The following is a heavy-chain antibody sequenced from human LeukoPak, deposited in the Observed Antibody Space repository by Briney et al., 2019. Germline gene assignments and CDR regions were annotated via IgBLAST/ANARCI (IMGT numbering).Heavy chain of an antibody. D-gene: IGHD3-22*01. CDR3: ARGSHTTMIVVVITEY. CDR1: GFTFSSYW. V-gene: IGHV3-74*01. Sequence: PGGSLRLSCAASGFTFSSYWMHWVRQAPGKGLVWVSRINSDGSSTSYADSVKGRFTISRDNAKNTLYLQMNSLRVEDTAVYYCARGSHTTMIVVVITEYWGQGTLVTVSS. J-gene: IGHJ4*02. CDR2: INSDGSST.